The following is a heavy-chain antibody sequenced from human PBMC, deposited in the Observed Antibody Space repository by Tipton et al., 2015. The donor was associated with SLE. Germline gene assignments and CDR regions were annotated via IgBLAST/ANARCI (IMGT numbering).Heavy chain of an antibody. Sequence: QVQLVQSGAEVKRPGASVKVSCKASGYTFNIYGINWVRQAPGQGLEWMGWISGYNGNTNYAQNLQGRVTMTTDTSTSTAYMELRSLRSDDTAIYYCARRGPVGPTYGYYYVMDVWGQGTTVTVSS. J-gene: IGHJ6*02. CDR2: ISGYNGNT. CDR1: GYTFNIYG. CDR3: ARRGPVGPTYGYYYVMDV. D-gene: IGHD1-26*01. V-gene: IGHV1-18*01.